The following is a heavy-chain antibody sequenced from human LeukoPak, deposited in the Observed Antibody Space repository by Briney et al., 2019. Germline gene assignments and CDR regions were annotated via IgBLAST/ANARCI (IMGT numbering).Heavy chain of an antibody. CDR3: ARGSTIFGVVTHDAFDI. V-gene: IGHV3-30-3*01. CDR1: AFTFSFYA. J-gene: IGHJ3*02. CDR2: ISYDGSNK. Sequence: GGSLRLSCAASAFTFSFYAMHWVRQPPGKGLEWVALISYDGSNKYYADSVKGRFTISRDNSKNTLYLQMNSLRAEDTAVYYCARGSTIFGVVTHDAFDIWGQGTLVTVSS. D-gene: IGHD3-3*01.